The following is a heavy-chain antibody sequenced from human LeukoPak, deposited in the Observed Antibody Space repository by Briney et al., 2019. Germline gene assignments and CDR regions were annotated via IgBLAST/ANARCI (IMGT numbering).Heavy chain of an antibody. CDR3: ARASQYDSSGYYTNALYYYYMDV. Sequence: SETLSLTCTVSGGSISSGDYYWSWIRQPPGKGLEWIGYIYYSGSTYYNPSLKSRVPISVDTSKNQFSLKLSSVTAADTAVYYCARASQYDSSGYYTNALYYYYMDVWGKGTTVTVSS. CDR2: IYYSGST. CDR1: GGSISSGDYY. J-gene: IGHJ6*03. V-gene: IGHV4-30-4*08. D-gene: IGHD3-22*01.